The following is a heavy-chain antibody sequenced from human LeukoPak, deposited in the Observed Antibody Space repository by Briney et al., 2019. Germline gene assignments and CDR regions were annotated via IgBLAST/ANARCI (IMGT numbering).Heavy chain of an antibody. J-gene: IGHJ4*02. CDR3: ARLAVAGQYTDY. CDR1: GFTFSTYE. CDR2: ISSSGDIS. Sequence: PGGSLRLSCAASGFTFSTYEMNWVRQAPGKGLEWVTYISSSGDISYYADSVKGRFTFSRDNARISLYLQMNSLRAEDTAIYYCARLAVAGQYTDYWGQGTLVTVSS. D-gene: IGHD6-19*01. V-gene: IGHV3-48*03.